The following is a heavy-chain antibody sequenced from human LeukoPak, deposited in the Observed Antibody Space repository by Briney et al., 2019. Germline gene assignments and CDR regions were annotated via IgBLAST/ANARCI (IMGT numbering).Heavy chain of an antibody. D-gene: IGHD6-19*01. CDR1: GGSINSHY. CDR2: IYYSERT. V-gene: IGHV4-59*08. CDR3: VRRDNTGWNYFDH. J-gene: IGHJ4*02. Sequence: SETLSLTCTVSGGSINSHYWSWTRQPPGKGLQWIGDIYYSERTNYNPSLRSRVTISVDTSKNQLSLKLTSVLAADTAMYYCVRRDNTGWNYFDHWGQGILVTVSS.